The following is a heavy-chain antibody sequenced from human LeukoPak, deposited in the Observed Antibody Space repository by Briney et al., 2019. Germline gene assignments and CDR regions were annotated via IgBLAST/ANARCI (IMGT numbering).Heavy chain of an antibody. CDR3: ARDRRGLSYYYMDV. Sequence: KPSETLSLTCTVSGGSISSYYWSWIRQPPGKGLEWIGYIYTSGSTNYNPSLKSRVTISVDTSKNQFSLKLSSVTAADTAVYYCARDRRGLSYYYMDVWGKGTTVTVSS. CDR1: GGSISSYY. D-gene: IGHD2-15*01. J-gene: IGHJ6*03. V-gene: IGHV4-4*09. CDR2: IYTSGST.